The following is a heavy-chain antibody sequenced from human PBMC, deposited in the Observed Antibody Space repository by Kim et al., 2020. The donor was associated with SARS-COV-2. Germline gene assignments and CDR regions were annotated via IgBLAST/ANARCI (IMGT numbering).Heavy chain of an antibody. Sequence: GGSLRLSCAASGFTFSSYAMTWVRQAPGKGLEWVSTISGSGGSTYYADSVKGRFTISRDNSKNTLYLQMNSLRAEDTALYYCAKDISRVDTDLWRRPFDYWGQGTLVTVAS. D-gene: IGHD3-3*02. CDR1: GFTFSSYA. CDR3: AKDISRVDTDLWRRPFDY. J-gene: IGHJ4*02. CDR2: ISGSGGST. V-gene: IGHV3-23*01.